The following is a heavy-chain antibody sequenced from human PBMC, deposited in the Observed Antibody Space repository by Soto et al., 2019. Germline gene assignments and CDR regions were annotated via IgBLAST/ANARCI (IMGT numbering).Heavy chain of an antibody. V-gene: IGHV3-23*01. D-gene: IGHD2-15*01. CDR1: GFTFSSYA. CDR3: AKDRGILVVVAARDAFDI. CDR2: ISGSGGSI. Sequence: EVQLLESGGGLVQPGGSLRLSCAASGFTFSSYAMNWVRQAPGKGLEWVSAISGSGGSIYYADSVKGRFTISRDNSKNTLYLQMNSLRAEDTAVYDCAKDRGILVVVAARDAFDIWGQGTMVTVSS. J-gene: IGHJ3*02.